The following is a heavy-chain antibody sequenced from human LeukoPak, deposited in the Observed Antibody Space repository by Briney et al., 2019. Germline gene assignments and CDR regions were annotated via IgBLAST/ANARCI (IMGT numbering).Heavy chain of an antibody. CDR1: GASFSSSTYY. D-gene: IGHD6-13*01. V-gene: IGHV4-39*01. CDR2: IYYSGST. J-gene: IGHJ4*02. CDR3: ARHAGGISATGTRPLDY. Sequence: SETLTLTCTVSGASFSSSTYYWGWIRQPPGKGLEWIGSIYYSGSTYYNPSLKSRVTMSVDTSKNQFSLKLSSVTAADTAVYYCARHAGGISATGTRPLDYWGQGTLVTVSS.